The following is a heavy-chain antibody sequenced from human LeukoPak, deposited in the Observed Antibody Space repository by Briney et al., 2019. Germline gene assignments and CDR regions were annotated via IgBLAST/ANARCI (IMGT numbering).Heavy chain of an antibody. D-gene: IGHD3-10*01. Sequence: GGSLRLSCAASGFIFSSYAMTWVRQAPGRSLEWLSTISGSGTTTYYVDSVKGRFTVSRDNSKNTLYLQMSSLRAGDTAVYYCALRPSITMVRGVTSIDYWGQGTLVTVSS. CDR1: GFIFSSYA. V-gene: IGHV3-23*01. CDR2: ISGSGTTT. CDR3: ALRPSITMVRGVTSIDY. J-gene: IGHJ4*02.